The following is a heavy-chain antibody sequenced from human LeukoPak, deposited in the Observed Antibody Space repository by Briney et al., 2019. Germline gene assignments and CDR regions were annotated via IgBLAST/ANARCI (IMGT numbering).Heavy chain of an antibody. Sequence: GGSLRFSCAASGFTFSNYEMNWVRQAPVKGLEWLSYISDSGSTIYYADSVKGRFTISRDNAKNSLFLQMNSLRAEDTAVYYCARYCSGGSCYSAFDYWGQGTLVTVSS. V-gene: IGHV3-48*03. J-gene: IGHJ4*02. CDR3: ARYCSGGSCYSAFDY. D-gene: IGHD2-15*01. CDR2: ISDSGSTI. CDR1: GFTFSNYE.